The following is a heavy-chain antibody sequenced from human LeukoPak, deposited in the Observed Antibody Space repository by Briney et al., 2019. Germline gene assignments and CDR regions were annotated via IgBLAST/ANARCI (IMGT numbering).Heavy chain of an antibody. D-gene: IGHD2-15*01. Sequence: GGSLRLSCAASGFSFSSYGMSWVRQAPGRGLEWVSTISVSGGSTYYADSVKGRFTISRDNSKNTLYLQMNSLRAEDTAVYYCAKPVVAATLGLFDPWGQGTLVTVSS. CDR2: ISVSGGST. CDR3: AKPVVAATLGLFDP. V-gene: IGHV3-23*01. J-gene: IGHJ5*02. CDR1: GFSFSSYG.